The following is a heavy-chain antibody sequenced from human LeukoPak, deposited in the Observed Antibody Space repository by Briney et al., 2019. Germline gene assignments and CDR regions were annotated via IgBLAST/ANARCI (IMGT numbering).Heavy chain of an antibody. CDR2: IIPIFGTA. CDR1: AGTFSSYG. Sequence: SVKVSCKASAGTFSSYGISWVRQAPGQGLEWMGRIIPIFGTAKHPQKFQGRVTITTDESTSTAYMELSSLRSEDTAVYYCARDIGAKDYVWGSYRYPNNWFDPWGQGTLVTVSS. CDR3: ARDIGAKDYVWGSYRYPNNWFDP. D-gene: IGHD3-16*02. V-gene: IGHV1-69*05. J-gene: IGHJ5*02.